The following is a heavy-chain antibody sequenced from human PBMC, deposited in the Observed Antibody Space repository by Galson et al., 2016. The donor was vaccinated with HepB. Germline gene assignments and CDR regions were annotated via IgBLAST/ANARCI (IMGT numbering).Heavy chain of an antibody. CDR1: GGTFSTYV. CDR2: IIPIFGSA. J-gene: IGHJ4*02. V-gene: IGHV1-69*13. Sequence: SVKVSCKASGGTFSTYVISWVRQAPGQGLEWMGGIIPIFGSAKYAQTFQGRVTITADESTGTSYMELSSLRSEDTAVYYCANTERDRGYSHGYLPYYFDYWGQGTLVTVSS. CDR3: ANTERDRGYSHGYLPYYFDY. D-gene: IGHD5-18*01.